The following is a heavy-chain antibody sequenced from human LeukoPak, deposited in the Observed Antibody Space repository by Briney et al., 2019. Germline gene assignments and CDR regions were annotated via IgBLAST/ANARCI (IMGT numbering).Heavy chain of an antibody. Sequence: GGSLRLSCAASGFIFSSYGMHWVRQAPGKGLEWVAVISSDGSNKYYADSVKGRFIISRDNSKNTLYLQMNSLRAEDTAVYYCARGVTPDYYYGMDVWGQGTTVTVSS. D-gene: IGHD2-21*02. J-gene: IGHJ6*02. V-gene: IGHV3-30*03. CDR2: ISSDGSNK. CDR3: ARGVTPDYYYGMDV. CDR1: GFIFSSYG.